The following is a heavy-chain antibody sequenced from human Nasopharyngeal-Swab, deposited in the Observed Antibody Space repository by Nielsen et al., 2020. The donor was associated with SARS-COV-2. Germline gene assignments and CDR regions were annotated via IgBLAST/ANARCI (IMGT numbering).Heavy chain of an antibody. CDR1: GDTFTSYG. J-gene: IGHJ4*02. V-gene: IGHV1-18*04. D-gene: IGHD1-26*01. CDR3: ARDREVGATTISRDY. CDR2: ISAYNGNT. Sequence: ASVKVSCKASGDTFTSYGISWVRQAPGQGLEWMGWISAYNGNTNYAQKLQGRVTMTTDTSTSTAYMELRSLRSDDTAVYYCARDREVGATTISRDYWGQGTLVTVSS.